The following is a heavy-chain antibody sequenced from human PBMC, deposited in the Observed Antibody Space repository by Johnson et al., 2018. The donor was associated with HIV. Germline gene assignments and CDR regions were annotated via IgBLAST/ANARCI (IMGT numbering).Heavy chain of an antibody. CDR1: GFPFHSYW. Sequence: MQLVESGGGLVQPGGSLRLSCAASGFPFHSYWMSWVRQAPGKGLEWVASITQDGTETSYVDSVKGRFTISRDNAKKSLFLPLNSLRVGDTGLYYCVSVVRMPFSSDWKGFDIWGQGTLVSVSS. CDR3: VSVVRMPFSSDWKGFDI. J-gene: IGHJ3*02. V-gene: IGHV3-7*01. D-gene: IGHD6-19*01. CDR2: ITQDGTET.